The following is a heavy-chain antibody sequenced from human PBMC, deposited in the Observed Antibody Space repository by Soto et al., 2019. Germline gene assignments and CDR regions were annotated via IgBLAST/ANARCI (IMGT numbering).Heavy chain of an antibody. D-gene: IGHD2-2*01. J-gene: IGHJ6*02. Sequence: GGSLRLSCEASGFTFFTHAMHWVRQAPGKGLEWVAVISYDGGNKYYADSVKGRFTISRDNPKNTLYLQMNSLRTEDTAVYYCAKVLGYCSSSTCSREAYYYYGMDVWGQGTTVTVSS. CDR2: ISYDGGNK. CDR3: AKVLGYCSSSTCSREAYYYYGMDV. V-gene: IGHV3-30*04. CDR1: GFTFFTHA.